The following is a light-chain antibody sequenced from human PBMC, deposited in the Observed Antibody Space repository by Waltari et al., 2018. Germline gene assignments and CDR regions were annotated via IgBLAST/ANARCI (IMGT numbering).Light chain of an antibody. CDR2: AAS. CDR1: QSISIY. J-gene: IGKJ1*01. CDR3: QQSYSTLWT. V-gene: IGKV1-39*01. Sequence: DIQMTQSPSSLSASIGDRVTITCRASQSISIYLNWYQQKPGKAPKLLINAASNLQSGVPSRFSGSGSGTDFTLTISSLQPEDFATYYCQQSYSTLWTFGQGTKVEIK.